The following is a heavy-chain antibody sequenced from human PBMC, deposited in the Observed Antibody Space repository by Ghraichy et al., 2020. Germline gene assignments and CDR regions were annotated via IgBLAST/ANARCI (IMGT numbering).Heavy chain of an antibody. D-gene: IGHD7-27*01. J-gene: IGHJ4*02. CDR1: GFTFSSYA. V-gene: IGHV3-30*04. CDR3: AREGNWGSAFDY. Sequence: GESLNISCVASGFTFSSYAMHWVRQAPGKGLEWVAVISYDGSNKYYVDSVKGRFTIPRDNSKNTLYLQMNSLRAEDTAVYYCAREGNWGSAFDYWGQGTLVTVSS. CDR2: ISYDGSNK.